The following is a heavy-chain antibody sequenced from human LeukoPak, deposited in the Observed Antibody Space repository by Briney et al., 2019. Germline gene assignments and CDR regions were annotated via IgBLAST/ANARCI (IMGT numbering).Heavy chain of an antibody. V-gene: IGHV3-21*01. Sequence: PGGSLRLSCAASGFTFSSDSMNWVRQAPGKGLEWVSPISSSSSYIYYADSVKDRFTISRDNAKNSLYLQMNSLRAEDTAVYYCAREGGGHDAFDNWGQGTMVTVPS. CDR3: AREGGGHDAFDN. J-gene: IGHJ3*02. CDR1: GFTFSSDS. D-gene: IGHD6-25*01. CDR2: ISSSSSYI.